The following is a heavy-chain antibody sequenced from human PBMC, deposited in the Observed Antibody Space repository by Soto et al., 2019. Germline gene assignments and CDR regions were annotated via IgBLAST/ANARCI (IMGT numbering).Heavy chain of an antibody. Sequence: ASVKVSCKASGYTFTGYYMHWVRQAPGQGLEWMGWINPNSGGTNYAQKFQGWVTMNRDTSISTAYMELSRLRSDDTAVYYCARGRLGRFLDWTQRGAFDIWGQGTMVTVSS. CDR3: ARGRLGRFLDWTQRGAFDI. D-gene: IGHD3-3*01. J-gene: IGHJ3*02. V-gene: IGHV1-2*04. CDR2: INPNSGGT. CDR1: GYTFTGYY.